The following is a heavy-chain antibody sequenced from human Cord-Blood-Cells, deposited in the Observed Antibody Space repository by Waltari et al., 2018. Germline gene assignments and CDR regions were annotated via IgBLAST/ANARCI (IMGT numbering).Heavy chain of an antibody. CDR2: IWYDGSNK. D-gene: IGHD2-15*01. CDR3: AREGRIGVAATPAYCDY. J-gene: IGHJ4*02. V-gene: IGHV3-33*01. Sequence: QVQLVESGGGVVQPGRSLRLSCAASGCTFSSYGMHGVRPAPARGLEWVAVIWYDGSNKYYADSVKGRFTIARDNSKNTLYLQMNSLRAEDTAVYYCAREGRIGVAATPAYCDYWGQGTLVTVSS. CDR1: GCTFSSYG.